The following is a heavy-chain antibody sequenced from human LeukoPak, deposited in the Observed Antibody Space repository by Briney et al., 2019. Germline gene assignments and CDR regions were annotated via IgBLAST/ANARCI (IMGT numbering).Heavy chain of an antibody. D-gene: IGHD3-9*01. J-gene: IGHJ6*02. CDR2: INSDGSST. CDR1: GFTFSGSA. CDR3: ARGPSWLRYSTSYGMDV. Sequence: QAGGSLRLSCAASGFTFSGSAMHWVRQAPGKGLVWVSRINSDGSSTSYADSVKGRFTISRDNAKNTLYLQMDSLRAEDTAVYYCARGPSWLRYSTSYGMDVWGQGTTVTVSS. V-gene: IGHV3-74*01.